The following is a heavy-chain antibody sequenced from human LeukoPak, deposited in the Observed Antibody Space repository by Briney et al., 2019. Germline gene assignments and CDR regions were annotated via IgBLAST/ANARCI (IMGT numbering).Heavy chain of an antibody. J-gene: IGHJ4*02. D-gene: IGHD3-22*01. CDR1: GFTFSSYW. Sequence: GGSLRLSCAASGFTFSSYWMHWVRQAPEKGLVWVSRINSDGSSTRYADSVKGRFTISRDNTKNTLYVQMNSLRAEDTAVYYCARGTEYYYDSSGYDYWGQGTLVTVSS. V-gene: IGHV3-74*01. CDR2: INSDGSST. CDR3: ARGTEYYYDSSGYDY.